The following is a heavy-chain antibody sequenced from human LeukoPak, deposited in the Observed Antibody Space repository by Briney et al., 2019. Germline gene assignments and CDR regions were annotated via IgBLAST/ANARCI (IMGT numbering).Heavy chain of an antibody. CDR1: GYTFTGYY. D-gene: IGHD3-22*01. CDR3: ARDSRNYYDTSGYSDFDY. V-gene: IGHV1-2*06. J-gene: IGHJ4*02. Sequence: GASVTVSCKASGYTFTGYYIHWVRQAPGQGLEWMGRINPNSGGTNYARKFQGRVTMTRDTSISTAYMELSRLRSDDTAVYYCARDSRNYYDTSGYSDFDYWGQGTLVTVSS. CDR2: INPNSGGT.